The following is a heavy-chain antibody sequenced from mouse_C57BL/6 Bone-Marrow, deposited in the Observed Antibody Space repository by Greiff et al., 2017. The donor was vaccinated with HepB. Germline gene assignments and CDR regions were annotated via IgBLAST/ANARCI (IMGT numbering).Heavy chain of an antibody. CDR1: GFSLTSYG. Sequence: QVQLKESGPGLVQPSQSLSITCTVSGFSLTSYGVHWVRQSPGKGLEWLGVIWSGGSTDYNAAFISRLSISKDNSKSQVFFKMNSLQADDTAISYCASSISGTPYYYAMDYWGQGTSVTVSS. V-gene: IGHV2-2*01. J-gene: IGHJ4*01. CDR2: IWSGGST. D-gene: IGHD3-3*01. CDR3: ASSISGTPYYYAMDY.